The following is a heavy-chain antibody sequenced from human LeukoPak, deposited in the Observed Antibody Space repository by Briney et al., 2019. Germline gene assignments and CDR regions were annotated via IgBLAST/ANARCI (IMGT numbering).Heavy chain of an antibody. J-gene: IGHJ4*02. V-gene: IGHV4-59*11. CDR1: VGSISSHY. Sequence: SETLSVTCTVSVGSISSHYWSWIRQPPGKTLEWIGYIYYSGSTNYNPSLRSRVTISVDSSKNQFSLKLSSVTAADTAVYYCARGSGQWGFDSWGQGTLVTVSS. D-gene: IGHD3-10*01. CDR3: ARGSGQWGFDS. CDR2: IYYSGST.